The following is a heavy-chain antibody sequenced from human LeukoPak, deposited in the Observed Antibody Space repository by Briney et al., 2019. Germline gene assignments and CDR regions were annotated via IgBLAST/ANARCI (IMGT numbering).Heavy chain of an antibody. Sequence: GGSLRLSCAASGFTVSSNYMSWVRQAPGKGLEWVSVIYSGGSTYYADSVKGRFTISRDNSKNTLYLQMNSLRAEDTAVYYCASYGSGSLSSFDYWGQGTLVTVSS. CDR3: ASYGSGSLSSFDY. CDR1: GFTVSSNY. CDR2: IYSGGST. V-gene: IGHV3-53*01. D-gene: IGHD3-10*01. J-gene: IGHJ4*02.